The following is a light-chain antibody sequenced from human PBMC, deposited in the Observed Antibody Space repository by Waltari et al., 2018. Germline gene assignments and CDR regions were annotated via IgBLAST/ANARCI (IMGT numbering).Light chain of an antibody. CDR1: QSVLYSSDNKNY. CDR3: QQHYTTPFT. Sequence: DIVMTQSPDSLAVSLGERATINCKSSQSVLYSSDNKNYLAWYQQKPGQPPKLLFYWASTRESGVPDRFSGSGSGTDFTLTISSLQAEDVAVYYCQQHYTTPFTVGPGTTVDIK. V-gene: IGKV4-1*01. J-gene: IGKJ3*01. CDR2: WAS.